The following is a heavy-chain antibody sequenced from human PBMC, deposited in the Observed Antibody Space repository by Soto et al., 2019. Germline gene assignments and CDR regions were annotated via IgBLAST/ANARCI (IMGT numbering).Heavy chain of an antibody. V-gene: IGHV5-51*01. CDR2: IYPGDSDT. D-gene: IGHD2-2*01. CDR3: ARRGGCSSTRCPPFDP. J-gene: IGHJ5*02. CDR1: GYSFTSYW. Sequence: PXESLTISCTGAGYSFTSYWIGWVRQMPGKGLEWMGIIYPGDSDTRYSPSFQGQVTISADKSISTAYLQWSSLKASDTAMYYCARRGGCSSTRCPPFDPWGQGTLVTVYS.